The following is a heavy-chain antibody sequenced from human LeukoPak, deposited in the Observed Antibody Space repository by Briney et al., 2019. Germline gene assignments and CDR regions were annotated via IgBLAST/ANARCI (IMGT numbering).Heavy chain of an antibody. CDR1: GFTVSSNY. J-gene: IGHJ4*02. Sequence: GGSLRLSCAASGFTVSSNYMSWVRQAPGKGLEWVSVIYSGGSTYYADSVKGRFTISGDNSKRTLFLQMNSLRAEDTAFYYCAKAELGVDTFFDYWGQGTLVTVSS. D-gene: IGHD3-3*01. CDR2: IYSGGST. V-gene: IGHV3-53*01. CDR3: AKAELGVDTFFDY.